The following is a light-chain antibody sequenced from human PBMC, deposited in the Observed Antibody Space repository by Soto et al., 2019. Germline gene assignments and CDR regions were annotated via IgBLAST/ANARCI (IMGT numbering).Light chain of an antibody. CDR1: GSDVGGYNY. CDR3: SSYTSSSSLKWV. CDR2: VVS. J-gene: IGLJ3*02. V-gene: IGLV2-14*01. Sequence: QSVLTQPASVSGSPGQSITISCTGTGSDVGGYNYVSWYQQHPGKAPKLMIYVVSNRPSGVSNRFSGSKSGNTASLTISGLQAEDEADYYCSSYTSSSSLKWVFGGGTKLTVL.